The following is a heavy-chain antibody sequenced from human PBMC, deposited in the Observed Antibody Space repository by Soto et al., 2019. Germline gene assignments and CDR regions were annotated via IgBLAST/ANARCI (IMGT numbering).Heavy chain of an antibody. V-gene: IGHV3-23*01. J-gene: IGHJ2*01. CDR2: ISGNGGIT. Sequence: EEHLLESGGDLVQPGGSLRLSCGVSGLPFSSHVMNWVRQAPGKGLEWVSRISGNGGITFYSASVKGRFVISRDNPKNTLYLQMSSLKAEDTAVYFCARGSGDWYFDLWGRGTLVTVSS. CDR3: ARGSGDWYFDL. CDR1: GLPFSSHV. D-gene: IGHD3-3*01.